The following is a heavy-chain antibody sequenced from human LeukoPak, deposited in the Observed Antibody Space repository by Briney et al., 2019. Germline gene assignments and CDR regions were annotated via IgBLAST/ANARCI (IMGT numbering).Heavy chain of an antibody. CDR2: IYWDDDK. CDR3: ALHSEVGVVNDY. D-gene: IGHD3-3*01. Sequence: SGPTLVNPTQTLTLTCTFSGFSLSTSGVGVGWIRQPPGKALEWLALIYWDDDKRYSPSLKSRLTITKDISKNQVVLTMTNMDPVDTATYYCALHSEVGVVNDYWGQGTLVTVSS. CDR1: GFSLSTSGVG. J-gene: IGHJ4*02. V-gene: IGHV2-5*02.